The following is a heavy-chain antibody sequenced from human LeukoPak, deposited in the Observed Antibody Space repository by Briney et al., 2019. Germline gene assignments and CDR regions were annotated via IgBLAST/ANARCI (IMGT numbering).Heavy chain of an antibody. CDR3: AKDQGVVVAATADVAAY. D-gene: IGHD2-15*01. CDR1: GFTFSSYA. V-gene: IGHV3-23*01. Sequence: GGSLRLSCAASGFTFSSYAMSWVRQAPGKGLEWVSAISGSGGSTYYADSVKGRFTISRDNSKNTLYLQMNSLRAEDTAVYYCAKDQGVVVAATADVAAYWGQGTLVTVSS. J-gene: IGHJ4*02. CDR2: ISGSGGST.